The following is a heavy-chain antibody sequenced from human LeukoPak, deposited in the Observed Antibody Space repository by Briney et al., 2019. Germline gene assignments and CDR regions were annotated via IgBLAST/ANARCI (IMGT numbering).Heavy chain of an antibody. D-gene: IGHD2-2*01. CDR2: IYYSGST. V-gene: IGHV4-59*01. Sequence: SETLSLTCTVSGGAISSYYWSWIRQPPGKGLEWIGYIYYSGSTNYNPSLKSRVTISVDTSKNQFSLKLSSVTAADTAVYYCARGRCSSTSCYANYYYMDVWGKGTTVTVSS. CDR1: GGAISSYY. CDR3: ARGRCSSTSCYANYYYMDV. J-gene: IGHJ6*03.